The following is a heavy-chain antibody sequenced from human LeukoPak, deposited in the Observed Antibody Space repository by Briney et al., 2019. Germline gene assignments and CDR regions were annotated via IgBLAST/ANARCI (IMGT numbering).Heavy chain of an antibody. D-gene: IGHD3-22*01. Sequence: PSETLSLTCTVSGGSISSGSYYWSWIRQPAGKGLEWIGRIYTSGSTNYNPSLKSRVTISVDTSKNQFSLKLSSVTAADTAVYYCARPTMIVVADSLDDAFDIWGQGTMVTVSS. CDR2: IYTSGST. V-gene: IGHV4-61*02. CDR3: ARPTMIVVADSLDDAFDI. CDR1: GGSISSGSYY. J-gene: IGHJ3*02.